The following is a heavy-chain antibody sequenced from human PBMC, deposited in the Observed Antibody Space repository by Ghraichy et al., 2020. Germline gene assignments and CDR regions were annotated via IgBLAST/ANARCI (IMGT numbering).Heavy chain of an antibody. J-gene: IGHJ6*04. CDR1: GGSFSGYY. D-gene: IGHD6-13*01. V-gene: IGHV4-34*01. CDR3: ARDASKVKGIAAAAPGMDV. Sequence: SETLSLTCAVYGGSFSGYYWSWIRQPPGKGLEWIGEINNSGSTNYNPSLKSRVTISVDTSKKQFSLKLSSVTAADTALYYCARDASKVKGIAAAAPGMDVWGEGTTVTVSS. CDR2: INNSGST.